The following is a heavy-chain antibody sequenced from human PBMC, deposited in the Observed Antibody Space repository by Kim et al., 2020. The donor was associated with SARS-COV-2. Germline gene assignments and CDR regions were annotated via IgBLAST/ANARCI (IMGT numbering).Heavy chain of an antibody. D-gene: IGHD5-12*01. CDR2: INPNSGGT. CDR3: ARGQRRDGYTSNY. CDR1: GYTFTGYY. J-gene: IGHJ4*02. Sequence: ASVKVSCKASGYTFTGYYMHWVRQAPGQGLEWMGRINPNSGGTNYAQKFQGRVTMTRDTSISTAYMELSRLRSDDTAVYYYARGQRRDGYTSNYWGQGTLVTVSS. V-gene: IGHV1-2*06.